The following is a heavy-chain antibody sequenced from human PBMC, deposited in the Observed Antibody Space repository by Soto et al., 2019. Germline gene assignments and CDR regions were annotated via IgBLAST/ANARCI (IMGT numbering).Heavy chain of an antibody. CDR1: EFTFSSHG. D-gene: IGHD6-19*01. CDR2: IWYDGSNK. CDR3: VRDGWYSIQAPY. J-gene: IGHJ4*02. V-gene: IGHV3-33*01. Sequence: QVQLVESGGGVVQPGRSLRLTCAATEFTFSSHGMHWVRQAPGKGLEWMAVIWYDGSNKYYADSVKDPVTIFRDDSKNMVYLQMNSLRAEDTAVYYCVRDGWYSIQAPYWCQGDLVTVSS.